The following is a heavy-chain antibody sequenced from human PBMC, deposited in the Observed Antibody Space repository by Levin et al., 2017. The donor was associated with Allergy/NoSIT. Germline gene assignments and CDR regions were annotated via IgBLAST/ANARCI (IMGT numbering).Heavy chain of an antibody. D-gene: IGHD3-3*01. J-gene: IGHJ5*02. CDR2: MNPNSGNT. V-gene: IGHV1-8*01. Sequence: GESLKISCKASGYTFTSYDINWVRQATGQGLEWMGWMNPNSGNTGYAQKFQGRVTMTRNTSISTAYMELSSLRSEDTAVYYCARTPVLRFLEWLLPHRPWFDPWGQGTLVTVSS. CDR1: GYTFTSYD. CDR3: ARTPVLRFLEWLLPHRPWFDP.